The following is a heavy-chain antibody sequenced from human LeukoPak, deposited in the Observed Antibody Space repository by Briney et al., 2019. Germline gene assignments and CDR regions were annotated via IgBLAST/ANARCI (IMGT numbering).Heavy chain of an antibody. CDR1: GGSFSGYY. J-gene: IGHJ5*02. CDR2: INHSGST. D-gene: IGHD2-8*01. CDR3: ARGLGDCTNGVCRFDP. V-gene: IGHV4-34*01. Sequence: PSETLSLTCAVYGGSFSGYYWSWIRQPPGKGLEWIGEINHSGSTNYNPSLKSRVTISVDTSKNQFSLKLSSVTAADTAVYYCARGLGDCTNGVCRFDPWGQGTLVTVSS.